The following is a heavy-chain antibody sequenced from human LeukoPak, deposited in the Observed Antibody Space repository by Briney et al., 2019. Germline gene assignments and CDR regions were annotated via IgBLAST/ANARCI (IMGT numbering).Heavy chain of an antibody. CDR2: ISSTSTI. J-gene: IGHJ4*02. Sequence: PGGSLRLSCAASGFTFSSDSMNWVRQAPGKGLEWVSYISSTSTIYYADSVKGRFTISRDNAKNSLYLQMNSLRAEDTAVYYCARVIWITFGGVRGDYFDYWGQGTLVTVSS. V-gene: IGHV3-48*04. CDR1: GFTFSSDS. CDR3: ARVIWITFGGVRGDYFDY. D-gene: IGHD3-16*01.